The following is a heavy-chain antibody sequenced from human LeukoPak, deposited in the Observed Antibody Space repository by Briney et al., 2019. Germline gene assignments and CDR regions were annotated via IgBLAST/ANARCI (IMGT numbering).Heavy chain of an antibody. J-gene: IGHJ3*02. V-gene: IGHV3-30*03. CDR1: GFTFNTYD. Sequence: PGGSLRLSCAASGFTFNTYDMYWVRQAPGKGLEWVAVISFDAKHKYCADSVEGRFTVSRDNSKNTLFVQMNSLTNDDTAVYYCARGAPLTPGMTGGRPFDIWGQGTVVTVSS. CDR3: ARGAPLTPGMTGGRPFDI. CDR2: ISFDAKHK. D-gene: IGHD1-1*01.